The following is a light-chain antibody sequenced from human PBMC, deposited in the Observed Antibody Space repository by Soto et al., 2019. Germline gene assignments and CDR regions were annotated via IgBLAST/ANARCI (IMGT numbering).Light chain of an antibody. CDR2: DAS. V-gene: IGKV3-20*01. CDR3: QQYANSPIT. J-gene: IGKJ5*01. Sequence: EIVLTQSPGSLSLFQGERATLSCRASQTVGRNYVAWFQQKPGQAPRLLIYDASTRATGIPDKFGGSGSGTDFTLTISSLEPEDFAVYYCQQYANSPITFGQGTQLEIK. CDR1: QTVGRNY.